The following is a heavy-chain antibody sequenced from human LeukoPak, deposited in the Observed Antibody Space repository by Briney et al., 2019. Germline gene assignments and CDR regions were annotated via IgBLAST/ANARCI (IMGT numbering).Heavy chain of an antibody. CDR1: GYTFTGYY. Sequence: ASVKVSCKASGYTFTGYYMHWVRQAPGQGLEWMGWINPNSGGANYAQKFQGRVTMTRDTSISTAYMELSRLRSDDTAVYYCARTPKYYYDSSGYYEFWGQGTLVTVSS. D-gene: IGHD3-22*01. CDR3: ARTPKYYYDSSGYYEF. V-gene: IGHV1-2*02. J-gene: IGHJ4*02. CDR2: INPNSGGA.